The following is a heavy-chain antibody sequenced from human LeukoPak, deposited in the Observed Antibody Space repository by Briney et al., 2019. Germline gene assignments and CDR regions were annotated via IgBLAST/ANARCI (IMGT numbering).Heavy chain of an antibody. J-gene: IGHJ4*02. D-gene: IGHD3-10*01. CDR2: INPSNGSP. CDR1: GYTFTGYY. V-gene: IGHV1-2*02. CDR3: VRVKGSGSFYAY. Sequence: VASVKVSCKASGYTFTGYYMHWVRQAPGQGLEWVGWINPSNGSPRYAPKFQGRVTITTDTSISAAYMELSGLTSDDTAVYYCVRVKGSGSFYAYWGQGSLVTVSS.